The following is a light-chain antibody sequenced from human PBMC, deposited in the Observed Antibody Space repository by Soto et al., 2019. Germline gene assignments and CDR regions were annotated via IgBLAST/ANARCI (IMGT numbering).Light chain of an antibody. J-gene: IGLJ1*01. CDR3: QSYDSSLSGFYV. V-gene: IGLV1-40*01. Sequence: QAVVTQPPSVSGAPGQRVTISCTGSSTNIGANSDVHWYQQLAGAAPKLLIYGNSNRPSGVSDRFSGSKSGTSASLAITGLQAEDEADYYCQSYDSSLSGFYVFGTGTKLTVL. CDR2: GNS. CDR1: STNIGANSD.